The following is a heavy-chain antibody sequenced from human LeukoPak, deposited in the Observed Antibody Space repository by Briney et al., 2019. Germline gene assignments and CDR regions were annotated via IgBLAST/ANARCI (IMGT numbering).Heavy chain of an antibody. J-gene: IGHJ4*02. D-gene: IGHD3-22*01. Sequence: SETLSLTCTVSGGSISNSSYYWGWIRQPPGKGLEWIGSFYYSATSYYNPSLKSRVIISADTSKNQFTLNLSSVTAADTAVYYCSRQGGYYDSSGSVDYWGPGTLVTVSS. CDR2: FYYSATS. V-gene: IGHV4-39*01. CDR3: SRQGGYYDSSGSVDY. CDR1: GGSISNSSYY.